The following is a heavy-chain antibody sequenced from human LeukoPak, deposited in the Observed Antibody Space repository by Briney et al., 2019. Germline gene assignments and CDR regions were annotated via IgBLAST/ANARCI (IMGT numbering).Heavy chain of an antibody. J-gene: IGHJ4*02. CDR1: GYTHTEFP. D-gene: IGHD4-17*01. CDR3: ATFSPSGVTTVYYFDY. Sequence: ASVKVSCKVTGYTHTEFPMHWVRQAPGKGREWVGGFDTEDGETIYAQKFQGRVTMTEDTSTNTAYMELSSLRSEDTAVYYCATFSPSGVTTVYYFDYWGQGTLVTVSS. CDR2: FDTEDGET. V-gene: IGHV1-24*01.